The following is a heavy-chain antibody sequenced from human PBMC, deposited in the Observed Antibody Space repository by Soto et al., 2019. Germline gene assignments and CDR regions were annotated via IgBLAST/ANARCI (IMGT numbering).Heavy chain of an antibody. CDR1: GFTFSSYG. CDR2: IWYDGSNK. V-gene: IGHV3-33*01. Sequence: QVQLVESGGGVVQPGRSLRLSCAASGFTFSSYGMHWVRQAPGKGLEWVAVIWYDGSNKYYADSVKGRFTISRDNSKNALYLQRNSLRAEDTAVYYCARSSSGSYYGRVDYWGQGTLVTVSS. CDR3: ARSSSGSYYGRVDY. J-gene: IGHJ4*02. D-gene: IGHD1-26*01.